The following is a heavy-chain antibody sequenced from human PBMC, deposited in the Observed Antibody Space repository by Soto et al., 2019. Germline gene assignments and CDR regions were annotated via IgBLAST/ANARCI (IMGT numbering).Heavy chain of an antibody. J-gene: IGHJ5*02. CDR1: GFTFSDSY. CDR2: ISPTSTDT. V-gene: IGHV3-11*06. Sequence: QVQLVESGGGLVKPGGSLRLSCAASGFTFSDSYMSWFRQTAGKGLEWLSYISPTSTDTDYADSVKGRFTISRDNADRSLYLQMNGLRVEDTGVYYCTKSTRVPAPWGQGTLVTVSS. CDR3: TKSTRVPAP. D-gene: IGHD1-1*01.